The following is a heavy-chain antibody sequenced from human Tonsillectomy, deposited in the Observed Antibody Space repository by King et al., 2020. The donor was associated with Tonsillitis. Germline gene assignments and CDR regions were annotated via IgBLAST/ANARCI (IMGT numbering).Heavy chain of an antibody. Sequence: QLQESGPGLVKPSETLSLTCTVSGGSISSTSFYWGWIRQPPGKGLEWIGRILCSGSTYHDPSLKSRVTISVDTSKNHFSLKWSSVTAADTAVYYCARHRLLNWFDRWGKGTLVTVSS. CDR1: GGSISSTSFY. CDR2: ILCSGST. J-gene: IGHJ5*02. D-gene: IGHD2/OR15-2a*01. V-gene: IGHV4-39*01. CDR3: ARHRLLNWFDR.